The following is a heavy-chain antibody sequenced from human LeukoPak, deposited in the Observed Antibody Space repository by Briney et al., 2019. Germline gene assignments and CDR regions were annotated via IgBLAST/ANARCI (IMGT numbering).Heavy chain of an antibody. J-gene: IGHJ6*01. Sequence: GGSLRLSCAASGFNFSGFAMSWVRRTPGKGLEWASGISGSGDNTLYADSVKGRFTISRDNSKNTLYLEMNSLRAEDTAIYYCAKMKGHPLPKYYMDVWGQGTTVTVSS. CDR3: AKMKGHPLPKYYMDV. V-gene: IGHV3-23*01. CDR2: ISGSGDNT. D-gene: IGHD1-26*01. CDR1: GFNFSGFA.